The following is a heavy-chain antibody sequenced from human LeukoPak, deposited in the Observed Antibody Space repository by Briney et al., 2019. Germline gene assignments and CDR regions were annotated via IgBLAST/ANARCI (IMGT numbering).Heavy chain of an antibody. V-gene: IGHV1-46*01. CDR2: INPGSGSA. CDR1: GYTFTNYY. J-gene: IGHJ4*02. D-gene: IGHD2/OR15-2a*01. CDR3: ATQYNSSAGLDY. Sequence: ASVKVSCKASGYTFTNYYIHWVRQAPGQGLEWMGIINPGSGSATYAQQFQARVTMTTDTSTSTVYMELNSVRSEDTAVYYCATQYNSSAGLDYWGQGTLVTVSS.